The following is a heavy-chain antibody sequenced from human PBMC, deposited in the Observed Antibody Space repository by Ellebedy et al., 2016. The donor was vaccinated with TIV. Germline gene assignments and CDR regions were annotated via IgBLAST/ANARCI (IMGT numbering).Heavy chain of an antibody. Sequence: GGSLRLXXPVSGFSFRTYAMHWVRQAPGKGLEWVAVISYDGSNKYYADSVKGRFTISRDNSKNTRYLQMNSLRVEDTAVYYCASPSYCSGDTCTSLFDYWGQGTLVTVSS. CDR3: ASPSYCSGDTCTSLFDY. J-gene: IGHJ4*02. CDR1: GFSFRTYA. CDR2: ISYDGSNK. D-gene: IGHD2-15*01. V-gene: IGHV3-30-3*01.